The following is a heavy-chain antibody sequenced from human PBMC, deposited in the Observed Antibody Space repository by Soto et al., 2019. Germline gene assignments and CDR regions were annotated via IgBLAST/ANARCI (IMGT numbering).Heavy chain of an antibody. Sequence: EVQLVESGGGWVQPGGSLRLSCTASGFTFSDYSMNWVRQAPGKGLEWASYIGTRSTTVYYARSVEGQFSISRDNAKNSLYLQMDNLRAEDTAVYYCARDSAYSFDYWGQGILVTVSP. V-gene: IGHV3-48*01. CDR3: ARDSAYSFDY. CDR1: GFTFSDYS. J-gene: IGHJ4*02. CDR2: IGTRSTTV.